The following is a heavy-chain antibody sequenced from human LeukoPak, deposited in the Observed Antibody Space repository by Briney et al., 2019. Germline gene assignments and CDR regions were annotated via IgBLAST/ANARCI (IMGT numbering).Heavy chain of an antibody. Sequence: GGSLRLSCTASGFSFSNYWMSWVRQAPGKGLEWVASIKQDESEKYYVDSVKGRFTTSRDNAKSSLYMQMNALRGEDAAVYYCARLVGDVTTWDCWGQGTLVTVSS. D-gene: IGHD1-26*01. V-gene: IGHV3-7*03. J-gene: IGHJ4*02. CDR2: IKQDESEK. CDR3: ARLVGDVTTWDC. CDR1: GFSFSNYW.